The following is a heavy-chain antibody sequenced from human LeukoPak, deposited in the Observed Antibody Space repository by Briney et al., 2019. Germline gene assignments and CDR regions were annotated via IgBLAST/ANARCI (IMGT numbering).Heavy chain of an antibody. Sequence: GESLKISCKGSRYSFITYWIGWVGPMPGKGLEWMGIIYPGDSDTRYGASFQGQVTISVDESINTASLQWSSMKASDTAMYYCARRVGDYDFWSGSYTWWFDPWGQGTLVTVSS. CDR1: RYSFITYW. CDR3: ARRVGDYDFWSGSYTWWFDP. CDR2: IYPGDSDT. D-gene: IGHD3-3*01. J-gene: IGHJ5*02. V-gene: IGHV5-51*01.